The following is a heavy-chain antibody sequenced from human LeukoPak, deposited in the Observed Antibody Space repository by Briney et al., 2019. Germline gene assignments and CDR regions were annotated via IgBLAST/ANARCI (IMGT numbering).Heavy chain of an antibody. V-gene: IGHV3-23*01. J-gene: IGHJ3*02. Sequence: GGSLRLSCEASGFIFSNFAMSWVRQAPGKGLEWVSAIRSRDTGGGTFYADSVKGRFTISRDDSKNTLYLQMSSLGAEDTAVYYCATSQADHDAFDIWGQGTMVTVSS. CDR3: ATSQADHDAFDI. D-gene: IGHD2-15*01. CDR2: IRSRDTGGGT. CDR1: GFIFSNFA.